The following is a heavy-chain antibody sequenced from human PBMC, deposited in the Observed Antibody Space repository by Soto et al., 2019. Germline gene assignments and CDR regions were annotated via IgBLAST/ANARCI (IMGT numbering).Heavy chain of an antibody. CDR3: ARGGNPIDY. V-gene: IGHV1-18*01. Sequence: QVQLVQSGAEVKKPGASVKVSCKTSGYTFTNFGLSWVRQAPGQGLEWMGWISAYNGNTNYAQNFQGRVNMTTDTSTSKAEMELRSLRSADTAVYYCARGGNPIDYWGQGNLVTVSS. CDR1: GYTFTNFG. CDR2: ISAYNGNT. D-gene: IGHD3-16*01. J-gene: IGHJ4*02.